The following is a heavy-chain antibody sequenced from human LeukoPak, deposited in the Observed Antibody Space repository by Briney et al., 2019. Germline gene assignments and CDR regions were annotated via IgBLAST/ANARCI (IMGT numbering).Heavy chain of an antibody. D-gene: IGHD3-10*01. J-gene: IGHJ3*02. Sequence: GGSLRLSCAASGFTFTTYWMHWVRQAPGKGLVWVSHINSDGSITSYADSVKGRFTISRDNAKNTLYLQMNSLRAEDTAVYHCATATGPAVDIWGQGTMVTVSS. CDR3: ATATGPAVDI. CDR2: INSDGSIT. CDR1: GFTFTTYW. V-gene: IGHV3-74*01.